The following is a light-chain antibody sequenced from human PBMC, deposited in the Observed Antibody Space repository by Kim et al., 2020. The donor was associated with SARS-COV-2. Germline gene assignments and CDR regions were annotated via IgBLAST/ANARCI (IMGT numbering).Light chain of an antibody. J-gene: IGLJ2*01. V-gene: IGLV6-57*03. CDR2: GDD. CDR1: SGSIDDNY. CDR3: QSYNRDNVI. Sequence: GKTVTICCPRSSGSIDDNYVRWEQQHPGGAPTPVFYGDDQSPSGFSDRFSGSIDTSSNSASLTFSGRRTEDEADYYCQSYNRDNVIFGGGTQLTVL.